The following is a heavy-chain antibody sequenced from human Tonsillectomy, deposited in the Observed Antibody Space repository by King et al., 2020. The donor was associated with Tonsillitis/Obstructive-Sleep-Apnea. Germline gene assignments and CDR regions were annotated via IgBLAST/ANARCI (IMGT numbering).Heavy chain of an antibody. D-gene: IGHD3-3*01. CDR2: ISSSSSYI. Sequence: VQLVESGGGLVKPGGSLRLSCAASGFTFSSYSMNWVRQAPGKGLEWVSSISSSSSYIYYADSVKGRFTISRDNAKNSLYLQMNSLRAEDTAVYYCARGGHWYDFWSGYPIDYWGQGTLVTVSS. J-gene: IGHJ4*02. CDR3: ARGGHWYDFWSGYPIDY. CDR1: GFTFSSYS. V-gene: IGHV3-21*01.